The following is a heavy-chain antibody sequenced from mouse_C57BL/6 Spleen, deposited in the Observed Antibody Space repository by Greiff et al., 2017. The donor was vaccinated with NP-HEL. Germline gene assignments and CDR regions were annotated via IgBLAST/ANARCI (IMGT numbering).Heavy chain of an antibody. D-gene: IGHD1-1*01. Sequence: EVKLMESGGGLVKPGGSLKLSCAASGFTFSDYGMHWVRQAPEKGLEWVAYISSGSSTIYYADTVKGRFTISRDIAKNTLFLQMNSLRSEDTAMYYCAREGYYYGSNYAMDYWGQGTSVTVSS. CDR2: ISSGSSTI. CDR3: AREGYYYGSNYAMDY. CDR1: GFTFSDYG. J-gene: IGHJ4*01. V-gene: IGHV5-17*01.